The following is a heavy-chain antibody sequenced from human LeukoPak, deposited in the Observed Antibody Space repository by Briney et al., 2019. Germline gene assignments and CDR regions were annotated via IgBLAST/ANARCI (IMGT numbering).Heavy chain of an antibody. CDR2: INPNSGGT. CDR3: ARVSCTAGSCSSHLDY. CDR1: GYTFTANY. J-gene: IGHJ4*02. Sequence: ASVKVSCKASGYTFTANYMHWVRQAPGQGLEWMGWINPNSGGTNYAQKFQGRVTMTRDTSIGTAYTELSWLTSDDAAVYYCARVSCTAGSCSSHLDYWGQGTLVTVSS. V-gene: IGHV1-2*02. D-gene: IGHD2-15*01.